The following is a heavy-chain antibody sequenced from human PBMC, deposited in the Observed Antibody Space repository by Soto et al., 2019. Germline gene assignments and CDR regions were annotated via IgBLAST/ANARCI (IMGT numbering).Heavy chain of an antibody. CDR1: GGTFSSYA. V-gene: IGHV1-69*13. D-gene: IGHD2-2*01. CDR3: ARMKDILVVTDADLYHYYGMDV. CDR2: IIPIFGTA. J-gene: IGHJ6*02. Sequence: GASVKVSCKASGGTFSSYAISWVRQAPGQGLEWMGGIIPIFGTANYAQKFQGRVTITADESTSTAYMELSSLRSEDTAVYYCARMKDILVVTDADLYHYYGMDVWVRGTTGTVSS.